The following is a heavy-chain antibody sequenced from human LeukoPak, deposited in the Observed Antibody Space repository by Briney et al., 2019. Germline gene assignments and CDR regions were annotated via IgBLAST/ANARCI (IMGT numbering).Heavy chain of an antibody. Sequence: GSVEVSCKASRYTFTSYGISSVRQAPGQGLEWMGWISAFNGETNYAQKLQGRVTMTPDTSTSTAYMELRSLRSDDTAVYYCARGDSSSWRNWFDPWSQGTLVTVSS. CDR2: ISAFNGET. J-gene: IGHJ5*02. V-gene: IGHV1-18*01. CDR3: ARGDSSSWRNWFDP. CDR1: RYTFTSYG. D-gene: IGHD6-13*01.